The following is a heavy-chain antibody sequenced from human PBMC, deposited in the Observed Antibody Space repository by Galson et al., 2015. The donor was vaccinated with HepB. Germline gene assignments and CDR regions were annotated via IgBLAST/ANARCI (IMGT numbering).Heavy chain of an antibody. CDR1: GFTFSSYW. V-gene: IGHV3-7*03. CDR3: ALVATLRLYSGDAFDI. D-gene: IGHD5-12*01. J-gene: IGHJ3*02. Sequence: SLRLSCAASGFTFSSYWMSWVRQAPGKGLEWVANIKQDGSEKYYVDSVKGRFTISRDNAKNSLYLQMNSLRAEDTAVYYCALVATLRLYSGDAFDIWGQGTMVTVSS. CDR2: IKQDGSEK.